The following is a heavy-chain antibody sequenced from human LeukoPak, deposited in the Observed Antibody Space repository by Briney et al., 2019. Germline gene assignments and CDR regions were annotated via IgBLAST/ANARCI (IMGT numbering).Heavy chain of an antibody. Sequence: PSETLSLTCTVSGGSISSSSYYWGWIRQPPGKGLEWIGYIYHSGSTYYNPSLKSRVTISVDRSKNQFSLKLSSVTAADTAVYYCARGSGDSSGYYQDIEYFQHWGQGTLVTVSS. CDR3: ARGSGDSSGYYQDIEYFQH. D-gene: IGHD3-22*01. J-gene: IGHJ1*01. V-gene: IGHV4-30-2*01. CDR1: GGSISSSSYY. CDR2: IYHSGST.